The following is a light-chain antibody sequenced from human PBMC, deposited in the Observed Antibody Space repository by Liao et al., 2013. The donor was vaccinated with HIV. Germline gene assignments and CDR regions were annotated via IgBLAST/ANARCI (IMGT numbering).Light chain of an antibody. CDR1: NIGSKS. Sequence: SYELTQPPSVSVAPGKTARITCGENNIGSKSVHWYQQKPGQAPVLVIYYNSDRPSGIPERFSGSNSGNTATLTISRVEAGDEADYYCQVWDSDSDHVVFGGGTKLTVL. CDR3: QVWDSDSDHVV. CDR2: YNS. V-gene: IGLV3-21*04. J-gene: IGLJ2*01.